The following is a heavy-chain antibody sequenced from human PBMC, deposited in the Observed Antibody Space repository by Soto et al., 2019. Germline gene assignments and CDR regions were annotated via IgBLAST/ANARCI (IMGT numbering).Heavy chain of an antibody. CDR3: ARDLIPLRFLEWLGEANNWFDP. Sequence: QVQLVQSGAEVKKPGASVMVSCKASGYTFTSYGISWVRQAPGQGLEWMGWISAYNGNTNYAQKRQGRVTMTTDTSTSTGYMELRSLRSDDTAVYYCARDLIPLRFLEWLGEANNWFDPWGQGTLVTVSS. D-gene: IGHD3-3*01. V-gene: IGHV1-18*04. J-gene: IGHJ5*02. CDR2: ISAYNGNT. CDR1: GYTFTSYG.